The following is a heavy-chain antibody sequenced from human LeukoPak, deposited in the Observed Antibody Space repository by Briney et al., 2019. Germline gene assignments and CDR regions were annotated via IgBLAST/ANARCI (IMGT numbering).Heavy chain of an antibody. CDR1: GFTFSSYG. Sequence: GRSLRLSCAASGFTFSSYGMHWVRQAPGKGLEWVAVISYDGSNKYYADSVKGRFTISRDNSKNTLYLQMNSLRAEDTAVYYCTRDSLFGVVSESNGPFDYWGQGTLVTVSS. D-gene: IGHD3-3*02. J-gene: IGHJ4*02. CDR3: TRDSLFGVVSESNGPFDY. V-gene: IGHV3-30*03. CDR2: ISYDGSNK.